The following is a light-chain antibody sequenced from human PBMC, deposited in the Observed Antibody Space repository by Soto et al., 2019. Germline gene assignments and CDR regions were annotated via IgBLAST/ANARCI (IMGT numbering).Light chain of an antibody. J-gene: IGLJ2*01. V-gene: IGLV1-47*01. Sequence: QSVLTQPPSASGTPGQRVTLSCSGSSSNIGSNFVYWYQQLPGTAPKLLIFRNNQRPSGVPDRFSGSKSGTSASLAISGLRSADEADYYCAAWDDSLSVVFGGGTKLTVL. CDR3: AAWDDSLSVV. CDR2: RNN. CDR1: SSNIGSNF.